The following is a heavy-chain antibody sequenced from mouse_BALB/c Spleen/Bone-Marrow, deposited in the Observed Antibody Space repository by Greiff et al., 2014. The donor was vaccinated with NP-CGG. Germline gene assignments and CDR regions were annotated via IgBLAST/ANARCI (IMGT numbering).Heavy chain of an antibody. CDR1: GYTFTRYW. Sequence: LQESGAELVQPGTPVRLSCKASGYTFTRYWINWVQLRPGQGLEWIGDISTGSGSTNHNEKFKSKATLTVDRSYSTAYMQLSSLAAEDYAPDYCSRGAWVNGDYFDDWGQGTTLTVSS. CDR3: SRGAWVNGDYFDD. V-gene: IGHV1-55*01. CDR2: ISTGSGST. D-gene: IGHD2-2*01. J-gene: IGHJ2*01.